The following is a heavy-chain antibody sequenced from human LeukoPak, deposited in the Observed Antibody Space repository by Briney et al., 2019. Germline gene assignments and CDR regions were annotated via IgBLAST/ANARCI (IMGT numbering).Heavy chain of an antibody. D-gene: IGHD3-22*01. CDR3: AKDLSSGYPYYFDY. CDR1: GFTFSISA. J-gene: IGHJ4*02. V-gene: IGHV3-23*01. CDR2: ISYSGYNA. Sequence: PGGSLRLSCAASGFTFSISAMSWVRQAPGKGLDWVSLISYSGYNAYYADSVKGRFTISRDNSKNTLYLQMNSLRAEDTAVYYCAKDLSSGYPYYFDYWGQGTLVTVSS.